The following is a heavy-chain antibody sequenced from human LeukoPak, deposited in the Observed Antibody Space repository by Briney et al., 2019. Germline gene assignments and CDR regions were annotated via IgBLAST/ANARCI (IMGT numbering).Heavy chain of an antibody. CDR1: GGSISSSNW. CDR3: ARDVVSSGWYEGGDDYYGMDV. D-gene: IGHD6-19*01. CDR2: IYHSGST. Sequence: SGTLSLTCAVSGGSISSSNWWSWVRQPPGKGLEWIGEIYHSGSTNYNPSLKSRVTISVDKSKNQFSLKLSSVTAADTAVYYCARDVVSSGWYEGGDDYYGMDVWGQGTTVTVSS. V-gene: IGHV4-4*02. J-gene: IGHJ6*02.